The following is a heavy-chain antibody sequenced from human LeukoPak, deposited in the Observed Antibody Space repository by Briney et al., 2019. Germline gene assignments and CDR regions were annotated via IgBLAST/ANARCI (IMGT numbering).Heavy chain of an antibody. CDR2: LSSTTTYI. CDR1: GFTFRSYA. J-gene: IGHJ6*04. CDR3: ARVPWAPPGPHLYHGMDV. Sequence: GGSLRLSCEASGFTFRSYAMNWVRQAPGKGLEWVSSLSSTTTYIYYADSMKGRFTISRDNAKNSLYLQMNSLRAEDTAVYYCARVPWAPPGPHLYHGMDVWGSGTTVTVSS. V-gene: IGHV3-21*01. D-gene: IGHD3-3*02.